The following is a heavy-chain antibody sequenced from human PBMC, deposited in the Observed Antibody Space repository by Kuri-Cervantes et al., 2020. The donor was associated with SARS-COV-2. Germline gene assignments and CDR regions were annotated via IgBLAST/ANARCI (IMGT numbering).Heavy chain of an antibody. D-gene: IGHD4-17*01. V-gene: IGHV3-23*01. Sequence: GGSLRLSCAASGFTFSSYAMSWVRQAPGKGREWVSAISGSGGSTYYADSVQGRFTISRDNSKNTLYLQMNSLRAEDTAVYYCAKDPRTTVTTFLFDYWGQGTLVTVSS. J-gene: IGHJ4*02. CDR3: AKDPRTTVTTFLFDY. CDR2: ISGSGGST. CDR1: GFTFSSYA.